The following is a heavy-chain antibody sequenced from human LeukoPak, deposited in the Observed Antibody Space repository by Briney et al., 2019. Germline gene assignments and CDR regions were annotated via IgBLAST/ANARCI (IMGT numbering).Heavy chain of an antibody. J-gene: IGHJ6*03. CDR1: GFTFSSYS. V-gene: IGHV3-48*01. Sequence: GGSLRLSCAASGFTFSSYSMNWVRQAPGKGLEWVSYISSSSSTIYYADSVKGRFTISRDNAKNSLYLQMNSLRAEDTAVYYCARDPYSGTYGDTYYYYMDVWGKGTTVTISS. CDR2: ISSSSSTI. CDR3: ARDPYSGTYGDTYYYYMDV. D-gene: IGHD1-26*01.